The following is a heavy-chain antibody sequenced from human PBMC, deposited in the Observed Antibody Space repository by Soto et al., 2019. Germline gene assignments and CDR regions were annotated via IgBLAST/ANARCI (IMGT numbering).Heavy chain of an antibody. V-gene: IGHV4-59*01. CDR3: ARDLVGSGYYDYYYYYMDV. CDR1: GGSISSYY. D-gene: IGHD3-3*01. Sequence: SETLSLTCTVSGGSISSYYWSWIRQPPGKGLEGIGYIYYSGSTNYNPSLKSRVTISVDTSKNQFSLKLSSVTAADTAVYYCARDLVGSGYYDYYYYYMDVWGKGTTVTVSS. J-gene: IGHJ6*03. CDR2: IYYSGST.